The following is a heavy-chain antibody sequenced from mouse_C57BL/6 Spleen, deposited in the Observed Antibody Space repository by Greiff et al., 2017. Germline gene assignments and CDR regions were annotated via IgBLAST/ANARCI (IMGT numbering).Heavy chain of an antibody. D-gene: IGHD1-1*01. J-gene: IGHJ4*01. CDR1: GYTFTSYW. CDR3: ARYTTVVATKGYAMDY. CDR2: IYPGSGST. Sequence: QVQLQQPGAELVKPGASVKMSCKASGYTFTSYWITWVKQRPGQGLEWIGDIYPGSGSTNYNEKFKSKATLTVDTSSSTAYMQLSSLTSEDSAVYYCARYTTVVATKGYAMDYWGQGTSVTVSS. V-gene: IGHV1-55*01.